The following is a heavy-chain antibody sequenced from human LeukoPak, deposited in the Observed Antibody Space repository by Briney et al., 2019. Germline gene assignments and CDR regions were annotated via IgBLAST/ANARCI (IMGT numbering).Heavy chain of an antibody. V-gene: IGHV4-4*07. CDR2: IYTSGST. CDR1: GGSISSYY. Sequence: SEILSLTCTISGGSISSYYWSWIRQPAGKGLEWIGRIYTSGSTNYNPSLKSRVTMSVDTSKNQFSLKLSSVTAADTAVYYCARSDYDFWSGYSGGFDPWGQGTLVTVSS. J-gene: IGHJ5*02. CDR3: ARSDYDFWSGYSGGFDP. D-gene: IGHD3-3*01.